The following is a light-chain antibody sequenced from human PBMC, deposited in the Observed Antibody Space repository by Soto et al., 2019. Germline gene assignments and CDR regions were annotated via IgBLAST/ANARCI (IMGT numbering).Light chain of an antibody. CDR2: EVI. CDR1: SSYVGAYDF. Sequence: HSVLTQPASVSGSPGQSITISCTGTSSYVGAYDFVSWYQQHPDKAPKLMIYEVIYRPSGVSNRFSGSKSVNTATLTISGLQAEDEGDYYCSSYTTSSTRVFGTGTKVTVL. J-gene: IGLJ1*01. CDR3: SSYTTSSTRV. V-gene: IGLV2-14*03.